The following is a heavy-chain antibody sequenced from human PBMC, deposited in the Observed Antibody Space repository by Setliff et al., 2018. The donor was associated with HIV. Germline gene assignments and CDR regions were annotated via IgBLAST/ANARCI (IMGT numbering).Heavy chain of an antibody. D-gene: IGHD2-15*01. Sequence: GASVKVSCKASGYTFTSYYIHWVRQAPGQGLEWMGVIHPSGGSTSYAQRFQDRVTMTRDTSTSTVYMELSSLRSEDTAVYYCARVRYCSGGSCYGGVYWFDPWGQGTLVTVSS. J-gene: IGHJ5*02. CDR1: GYTFTSYY. V-gene: IGHV1-46*01. CDR3: ARVRYCSGGSCYGGVYWFDP. CDR2: IHPSGGST.